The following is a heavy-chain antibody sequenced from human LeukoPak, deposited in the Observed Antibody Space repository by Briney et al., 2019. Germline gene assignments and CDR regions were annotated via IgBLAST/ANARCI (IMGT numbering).Heavy chain of an antibody. Sequence: WGSLSLSCAASGFTFNSYAMTWVRQAPGKGLEWVSAVIFSGGSTYYPYSVEARFTLSRDNSKNTLYMQINSLRVEDTAVYFCAKLGYYDFWSNYLVFDNWGQGTLVTVSS. V-gene: IGHV3-23*01. CDR1: GFTFNSYA. J-gene: IGHJ4*02. CDR2: VIFSGGST. D-gene: IGHD3-3*01. CDR3: AKLGYYDFWSNYLVFDN.